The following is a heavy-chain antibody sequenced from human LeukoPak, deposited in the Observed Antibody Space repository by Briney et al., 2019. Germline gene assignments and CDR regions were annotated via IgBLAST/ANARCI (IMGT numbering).Heavy chain of an antibody. J-gene: IGHJ5*02. CDR1: GDSISSYY. V-gene: IGHV4-59*12. CDR3: ARPLGYCSRTSCYGTNNWFDP. D-gene: IGHD2-2*01. CDR2: IYYSGST. Sequence: PSETLSLTCTVSGDSISSYYWSWIRQPPGKGLEWIGYIYYSGSTYYNPSLKSRVTISVDTSKNQFSLKLSSVTAADTAVYYCARPLGYCSRTSCYGTNNWFDPWGQGTLVTVSS.